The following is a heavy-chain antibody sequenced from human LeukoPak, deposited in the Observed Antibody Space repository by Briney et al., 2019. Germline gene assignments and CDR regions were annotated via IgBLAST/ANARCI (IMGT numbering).Heavy chain of an antibody. J-gene: IGHJ4*02. CDR2: ISGSGGST. CDR1: GFTFSSFA. Sequence: PGGSLRLSCAASGFTFSSFAMTWVRQAPGKGLEWVSSISGSGGSTYYADSVQGRFTISRDNPKNTLYLQMNSLRAEDTAVYYCAKYLGSGTSFDDWGQGTLVTVSS. CDR3: AKYLGSGTSFDD. D-gene: IGHD3-10*01. V-gene: IGHV3-23*01.